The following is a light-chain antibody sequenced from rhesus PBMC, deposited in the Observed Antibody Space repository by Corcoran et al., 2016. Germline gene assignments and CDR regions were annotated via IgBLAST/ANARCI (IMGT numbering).Light chain of an antibody. CDR3: QQYNSSPFT. J-gene: IGKJ3*01. Sequence: DIQMTQSPSSLSASVGDTVTITCRASQSISSWLAWYQQKPGKAPKLLIYKASTLQSGVPSRFSGSGSGTHFTLTISILQSEDFTTYYCQQYNSSPFTFGPGTKLDIK. CDR2: KAS. CDR1: QSISSW. V-gene: IGKV1-22*01.